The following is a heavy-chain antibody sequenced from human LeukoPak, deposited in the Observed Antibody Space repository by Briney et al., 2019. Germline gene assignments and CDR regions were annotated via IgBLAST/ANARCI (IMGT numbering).Heavy chain of an antibody. J-gene: IGHJ4*02. Sequence: SETLSLTCTVSGGSISSYYWSWIRQPAGKGLEWIGRIYTSGSTNYNPSLKSRVTMSVDTSKNQFSLKLSSVTAADTAVYYCARDMGVSGPDSSSWTDYWGQGTLVTVSS. CDR2: IYTSGST. CDR1: GGSISSYY. V-gene: IGHV4-4*07. D-gene: IGHD6-13*01. CDR3: ARDMGVSGPDSSSWTDY.